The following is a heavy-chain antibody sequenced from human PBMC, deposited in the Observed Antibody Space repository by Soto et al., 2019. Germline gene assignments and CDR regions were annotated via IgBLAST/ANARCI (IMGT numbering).Heavy chain of an antibody. CDR3: ARSLYYDILTGYYHYGMDV. J-gene: IGHJ6*02. D-gene: IGHD3-9*01. CDR2: INHSGST. CDR1: GGSFSGYY. Sequence: SETLSLTCAVYGGSFSGYYWSWIRQPPGKGLEWIGEINHSGSTNYNPSLKSRVTISVDTSKNQFSLKLSSVTAADTAVYYCARSLYYDILTGYYHYGMDVWGQGXTVPVS. V-gene: IGHV4-34*01.